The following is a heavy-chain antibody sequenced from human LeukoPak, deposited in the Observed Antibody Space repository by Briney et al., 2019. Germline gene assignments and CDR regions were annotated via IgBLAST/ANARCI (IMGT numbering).Heavy chain of an antibody. Sequence: GASVKVSCKASGGTFSSYAISWVRQAPGQGLEWMGGIIPIFGTANYAQKFQGRVTITTDESTSTAYMELSSLRSEDTAVYYCARNFLGLYYYYYMDVWGKGTTVTVSS. J-gene: IGHJ6*03. CDR2: IIPIFGTA. D-gene: IGHD3-3*01. CDR1: GGTFSSYA. CDR3: ARNFLGLYYYYYMDV. V-gene: IGHV1-69*05.